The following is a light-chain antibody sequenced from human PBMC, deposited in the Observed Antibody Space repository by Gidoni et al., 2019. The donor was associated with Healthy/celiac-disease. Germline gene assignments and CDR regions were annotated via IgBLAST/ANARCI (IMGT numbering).Light chain of an antibody. CDR3: MQALQTPLFT. CDR2: LGS. Sequence: IVLTQSPLPLPVTPGEPASISCRSSQSLLHSNGYNYLDWYLQKPGQSPQLLIYLGSTRASGVPDRFSGCGSGTDFTLKISRVEDEDVGVYYCMQALQTPLFTFGPGTKVDIK. J-gene: IGKJ3*01. CDR1: QSLLHSNGYNY. V-gene: IGKV2-28*01.